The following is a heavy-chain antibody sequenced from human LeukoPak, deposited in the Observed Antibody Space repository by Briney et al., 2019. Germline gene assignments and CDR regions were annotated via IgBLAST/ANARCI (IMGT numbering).Heavy chain of an antibody. CDR1: GFTFSSYA. CDR2: IKGNGNEP. CDR3: ARGPGDYDASDI. V-gene: IGHV3-7*01. J-gene: IGHJ3*02. Sequence: GGSLRLSCAASGFTFSSYAMSWVRQAPGRGPEWVAHIKGNGNEPYYADSVKGRFTISKDNSKQSLRLEMNSLRAEDTAVYYCARGPGDYDASDIWGQGTMVTVSS. D-gene: IGHD4-11*01.